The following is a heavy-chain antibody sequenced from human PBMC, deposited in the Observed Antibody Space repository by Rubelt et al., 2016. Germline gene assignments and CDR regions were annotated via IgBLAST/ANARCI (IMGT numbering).Heavy chain of an antibody. Sequence: EVQLVESGGGLVQPGGSLRLSCAASGFTFDDYAMHWVRQAPGKGLEWVSGISWNSGSIGYADSVKGRFTISRDNAKNSRYLQMNSLRAEDTALYYCAKDSVVITMGGYFDYWGQGTLVTVSS. J-gene: IGHJ4*02. V-gene: IGHV3-9*01. D-gene: IGHD3-10*01. CDR2: ISWNSGSI. CDR1: GFTFDDYA. CDR3: AKDSVVITMGGYFDY.